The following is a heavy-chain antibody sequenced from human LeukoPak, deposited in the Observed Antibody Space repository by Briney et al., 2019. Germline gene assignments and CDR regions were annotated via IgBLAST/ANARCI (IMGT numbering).Heavy chain of an antibody. V-gene: IGHV4-39*07. Sequence: PSETLSLTCTVSGGSISSSSYYWGWIRQPPGKGLEWIGSIYYSGSTYYNPSLKSRVTISVDTSKNQFSLKLSSVTAADTAVYYCASLPWALYGDYGEFWGQGTLVTVSS. CDR1: GGSISSSSYY. D-gene: IGHD4-17*01. CDR2: IYYSGST. J-gene: IGHJ4*02. CDR3: ASLPWALYGDYGEF.